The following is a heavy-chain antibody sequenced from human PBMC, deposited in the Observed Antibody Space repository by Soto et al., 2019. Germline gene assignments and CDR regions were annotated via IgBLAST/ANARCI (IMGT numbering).Heavy chain of an antibody. D-gene: IGHD3-10*01. J-gene: IGHJ4*02. V-gene: IGHV3-7*01. CDR1: GFTYSYYW. Sequence: EVQLVESGGGLVQPGGSLRLSCVASGFTYSYYWMSWVRQAPGRGLEWVARIKFDGTGIQYADSAKGRFTISRDNAENPLSLQTRSLREGDSAAYYCARDSGYGTASSVNQDFEYWCQGRLVSAPS. CDR3: ARDSGYGTASSVNQDFEY. CDR2: IKFDGTGI.